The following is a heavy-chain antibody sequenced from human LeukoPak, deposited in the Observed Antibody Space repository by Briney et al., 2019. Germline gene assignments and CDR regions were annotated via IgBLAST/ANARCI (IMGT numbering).Heavy chain of an antibody. CDR2: IYYSGST. D-gene: IGHD3-22*01. CDR3: ARDGPAYYYGSSVPFDI. V-gene: IGHV4-59*01. J-gene: IGHJ3*02. CDR1: GGSISSYY. Sequence: SETLSLTCTVSGGSISSYYWSWIRQPPGKGLEWIGYIYYSGSTNYNPSLKSRVTISVDTSKNQFSLKLSSVTAADTAVYYCARDGPAYYYGSSVPFDIWGQGTMVTVSS.